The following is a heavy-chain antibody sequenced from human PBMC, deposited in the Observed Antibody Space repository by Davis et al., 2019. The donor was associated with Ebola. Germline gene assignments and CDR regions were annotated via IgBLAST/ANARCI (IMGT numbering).Heavy chain of an antibody. CDR2: ISGDGGST. Sequence: GESLKISCAASGFTFDDYAMHWVRQAPGKGLEWVSLISGDGGSTYYADSVKGRFTISRDNAKNSLYLQMNSLRAEDTAVYYCAREQQLTYYYYYGMDVWGQGTTVTVSS. CDR3: AREQQLTYYYYYGMDV. J-gene: IGHJ6*02. D-gene: IGHD6-13*01. V-gene: IGHV3-43*02. CDR1: GFTFDDYA.